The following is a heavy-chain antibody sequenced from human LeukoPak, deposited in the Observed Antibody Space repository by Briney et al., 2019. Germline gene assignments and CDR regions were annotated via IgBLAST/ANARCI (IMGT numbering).Heavy chain of an antibody. Sequence: PSETLSPTCAVYGGSFSGYYWSWLRQPPGKGLEWVGEINHSGSTNYNPSLKSRVTISVDTSKNQFSLKLSSVTAADTAVYYCARGNGSGSQYYYYYYGMDVWGQGTTVTVSS. J-gene: IGHJ6*02. CDR3: ARGNGSGSQYYYYYYGMDV. V-gene: IGHV4-34*01. CDR1: GGSFSGYY. CDR2: INHSGST. D-gene: IGHD3-10*01.